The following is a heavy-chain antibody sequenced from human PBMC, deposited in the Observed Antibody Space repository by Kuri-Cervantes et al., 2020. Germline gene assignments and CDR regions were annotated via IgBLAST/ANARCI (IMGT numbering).Heavy chain of an antibody. J-gene: IGHJ4*02. Sequence: GGSLRLSCAASGFTFSSYSMNWVRQAPGQGLEWVSSISSSGTYIYYADSVKGRFTISRDSAKNSLYLQMNSLRVEDTAVYYCARGRAVHLWLCDYWGQGTVVTVSS. CDR2: ISSSGTYI. CDR1: GFTFSSYS. V-gene: IGHV3-21*03. D-gene: IGHD5-18*01. CDR3: ARGRAVHLWLCDY.